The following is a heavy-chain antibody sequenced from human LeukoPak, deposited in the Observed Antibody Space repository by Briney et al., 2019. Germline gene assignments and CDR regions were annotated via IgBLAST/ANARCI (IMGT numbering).Heavy chain of an antibody. J-gene: IGHJ4*02. CDR3: AKDLGPSLGGGYDSLIDY. V-gene: IGHV3-9*02. D-gene: IGHD5-12*01. CDR1: RFTSDNYA. CDR2: ISWNSGSI. Sequence: PGGSLRLSCAASRFTSDNYAMTWVRQAPGKGLEWVSGISWNSGSIGYADSVKGRFTISRDNAKNSLYLQMNSLRAEDTALYYCAKDLGPSLGGGYDSLIDYWGQGTLVTVSS.